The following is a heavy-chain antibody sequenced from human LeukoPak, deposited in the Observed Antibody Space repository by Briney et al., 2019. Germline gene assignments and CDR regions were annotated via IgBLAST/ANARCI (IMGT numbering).Heavy chain of an antibody. Sequence: SETLSLTCTVSGGSISSGGYYWSWIRQPPGKGLEWIGEINHSGSTNYNPSLKSRVTISVDTSKNQFSLKLSSVTAADTAVYYCARELSSSGYPLPDAFDIWGQGTMVTVSS. D-gene: IGHD3-22*01. CDR3: ARELSSSGYPLPDAFDI. CDR2: INHSGST. J-gene: IGHJ3*02. V-gene: IGHV4-39*07. CDR1: GGSISSGGYY.